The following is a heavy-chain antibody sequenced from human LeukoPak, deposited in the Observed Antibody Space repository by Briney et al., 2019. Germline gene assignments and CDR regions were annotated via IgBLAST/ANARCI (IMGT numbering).Heavy chain of an antibody. J-gene: IGHJ4*02. V-gene: IGHV3-21*01. CDR3: ARGDLYYDILTGYYY. CDR2: ISSSSGYK. Sequence: GGSLRLSCVASGFTFSSYSMNWVRQAPGKGLEWVSSISSSSGYKYYTDSVKGRFTISRDNSKNTLYLQMNSLRAEDTAVYYCARGDLYYDILTGYYYWGQGTLVTVSS. CDR1: GFTFSSYS. D-gene: IGHD3-9*01.